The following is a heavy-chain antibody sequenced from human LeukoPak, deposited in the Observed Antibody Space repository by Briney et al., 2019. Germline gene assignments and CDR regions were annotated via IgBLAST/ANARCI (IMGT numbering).Heavy chain of an antibody. V-gene: IGHV3-7*01. J-gene: IGHJ4*02. Sequence: GSLRLSCAASGFTFSSYWMSWVRQAPGKGLEWVANIKQDGSEKYYVDSVKGRFTISRDNAKNSLYLQTNSLRAEDTAVYYCARDSSSGYSSGWYYDYWGQGTLVTVSS. CDR3: ARDSSSGYSSGWYYDY. CDR2: IKQDGSEK. D-gene: IGHD6-19*01. CDR1: GFTFSSYW.